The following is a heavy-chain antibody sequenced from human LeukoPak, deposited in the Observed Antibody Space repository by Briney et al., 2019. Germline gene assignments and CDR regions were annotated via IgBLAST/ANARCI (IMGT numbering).Heavy chain of an antibody. J-gene: IGHJ4*02. CDR1: GGTFSSYA. CDR3: AREERRDGYNYFDY. CDR2: IIPIFGTA. D-gene: IGHD5-24*01. Sequence: SVKVSCKASGGTFSSYAMSWVRQAPGQRLEWMGRIIPIFGTANYAQKLQGRVTITTDESTSTAYMELSSLRSEDTAVYYCAREERRDGYNYFDYWGQGTLVTVSS. V-gene: IGHV1-69*05.